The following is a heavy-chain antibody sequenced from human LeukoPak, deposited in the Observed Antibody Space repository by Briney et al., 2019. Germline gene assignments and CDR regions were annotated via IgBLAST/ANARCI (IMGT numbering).Heavy chain of an antibody. J-gene: IGHJ3*02. D-gene: IGHD6-13*01. CDR3: ARAHSSPWYADAFDI. Sequence: GGSLRLSCAASGFTFSSYGMHWVRQAPGKGLEWVAVIWYDGSNKYYADSVKGRFTISRDNSKNTLYLQMNSLRAEDTAVYYCARAHSSPWYADAFDIWGQGTMVTVSS. CDR1: GFTFSSYG. CDR2: IWYDGSNK. V-gene: IGHV3-33*08.